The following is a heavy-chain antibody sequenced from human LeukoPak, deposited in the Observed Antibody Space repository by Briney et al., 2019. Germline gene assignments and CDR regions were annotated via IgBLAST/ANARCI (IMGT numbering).Heavy chain of an antibody. CDR1: GFIFSSYA. CDR2: ISGSGGST. Sequence: GGSLRLSCAVSGFIFSSYAMSWVRQGPGKGLEWVSAISGSGGSTYYADSVKGRFTISRDNSKNTLYLQMNSLRAEDTAVYYCAKYPRTVTLDDAFDIWGQGTMVTVSS. J-gene: IGHJ3*02. D-gene: IGHD4-17*01. CDR3: AKYPRTVTLDDAFDI. V-gene: IGHV3-23*01.